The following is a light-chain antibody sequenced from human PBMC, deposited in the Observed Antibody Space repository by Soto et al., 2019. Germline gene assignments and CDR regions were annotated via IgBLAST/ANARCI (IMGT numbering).Light chain of an antibody. J-gene: IGKJ1*01. Sequence: EIVLTQSPGTLSLSPGERATLSCRASQSVSNNYLAWYQQKPGQAPRLLIDGAFTRATGVPARFSGSGSGTDFTLTISRLEPEDFAVYYCQQYGSSTWTFGQGTKVDIK. V-gene: IGKV3-20*01. CDR3: QQYGSSTWT. CDR1: QSVSNNY. CDR2: GAF.